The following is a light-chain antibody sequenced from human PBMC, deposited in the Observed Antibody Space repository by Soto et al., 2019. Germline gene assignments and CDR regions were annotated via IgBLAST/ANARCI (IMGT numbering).Light chain of an antibody. J-gene: IGKJ2*01. Sequence: EIVLTQSPGTLSLSPGEGATLSCRASQSVSSYLAWYQQKPGQAPRLLIYDASNRATGIPARFSGSGSGTDFTLTISSLEPEDFAVYYCQQRSNWYTFGQGTKLEIK. CDR1: QSVSSY. CDR2: DAS. CDR3: QQRSNWYT. V-gene: IGKV3-11*01.